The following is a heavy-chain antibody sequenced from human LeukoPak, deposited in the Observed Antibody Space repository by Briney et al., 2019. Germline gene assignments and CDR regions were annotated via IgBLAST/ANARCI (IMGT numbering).Heavy chain of an antibody. D-gene: IGHD1-26*01. J-gene: IGHJ4*02. V-gene: IGHV4-4*02. CDR3: ARHGPSSGSYYDY. Sequence: KTSETLSLTCAVSGGSISSSNWWNWVRQPPGKGLDWIGNIYYSGSTNYNPSLKSRVTISVDTSKNQFSLKLTSVTDADTAVYYCARHGPSSGSYYDYWGQGTLVTVSS. CDR1: GGSISSSNW. CDR2: IYYSGST.